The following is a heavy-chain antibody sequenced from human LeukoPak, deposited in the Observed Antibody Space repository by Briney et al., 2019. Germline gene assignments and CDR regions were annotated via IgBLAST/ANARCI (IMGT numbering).Heavy chain of an antibody. Sequence: PGGSLRLSCAASGFTFGSYEMNWVRQAPGKGLEWVSYISSSGSTIYYADSVKGRFTISRDNAKNSLYLQMNSLRAEDTAVYYCAREESNGGSYKPGPDYWGQGTPVTVFS. D-gene: IGHD1-26*01. V-gene: IGHV3-48*03. J-gene: IGHJ4*02. CDR2: ISSSGSTI. CDR1: GFTFGSYE. CDR3: AREESNGGSYKPGPDY.